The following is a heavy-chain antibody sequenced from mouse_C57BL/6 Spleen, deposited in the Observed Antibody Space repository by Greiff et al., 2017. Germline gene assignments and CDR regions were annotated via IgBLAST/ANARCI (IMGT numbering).Heavy chain of an antibody. J-gene: IGHJ3*01. V-gene: IGHV6-3*01. CDR2: IRVKSDNYAT. CDR1: GFTFSNYW. D-gene: IGHD2-4*01. CDR3: TGALYDSWFAY. Sequence: EVKLMESGGGFVPPGGSMKLSCVASGFTFSNYWMNWVRQSPEKGLEWVAQIRVKSDNYATHYAESVKGRFTISRDDSKSSVYLQMNNLRAEDTGIYYCTGALYDSWFAYWGQGTLVTVAA.